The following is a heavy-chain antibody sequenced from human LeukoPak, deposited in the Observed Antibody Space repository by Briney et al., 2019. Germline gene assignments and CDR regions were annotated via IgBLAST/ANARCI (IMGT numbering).Heavy chain of an antibody. CDR3: AKTARLRYFEY. CDR1: GASISNYY. Sequence: PSETLSLTCTVSGASISNYYWGWVRQPPGKGLVWVGYIYYSGSTNYNPSLKSRVTISLDTSKNQFSLNLTSVTAADTAVYYCAKTARLRYFEYWGQGTLVTVSS. CDR2: IYYSGST. J-gene: IGHJ4*02. D-gene: IGHD3-9*01. V-gene: IGHV4-59*03.